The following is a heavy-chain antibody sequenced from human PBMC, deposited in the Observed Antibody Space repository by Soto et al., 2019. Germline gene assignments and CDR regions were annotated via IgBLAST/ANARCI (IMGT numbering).Heavy chain of an antibody. CDR2: IIPLLDIT. CDR3: ARDSPIGSTFSGYDAIDY. CDR1: GGPFTNDI. Sequence: QVQLVQSGAEVKKPGSSVKVSCKASGGPFTNDIITWVRQAPGQGLEWMGRIIPLLDITNYAQKFQGRVTITADKSTSTAYMELNSLISEDTAVYYCARDSPIGSTFSGYDAIDYWGQGTLVTVSS. D-gene: IGHD5-12*01. J-gene: IGHJ4*02. V-gene: IGHV1-69*08.